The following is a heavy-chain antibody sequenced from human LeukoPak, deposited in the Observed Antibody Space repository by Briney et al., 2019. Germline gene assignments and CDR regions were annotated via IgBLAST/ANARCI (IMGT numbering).Heavy chain of an antibody. J-gene: IGHJ4*02. CDR1: GYTFTSYG. V-gene: IGHV1-3*01. D-gene: IGHD1-26*01. CDR2: INGGNGNT. CDR3: ARDVVGASLLDC. Sequence: VASVKVSCKTSGYTFTSYGMHWVRQAPGQSLEWMGWINGGNGNTKYSEKFQGRVTIIRDTSASTAYMELSSLRSEDTAVYYCARDVVGASLLDCWGQGTLVTVSS.